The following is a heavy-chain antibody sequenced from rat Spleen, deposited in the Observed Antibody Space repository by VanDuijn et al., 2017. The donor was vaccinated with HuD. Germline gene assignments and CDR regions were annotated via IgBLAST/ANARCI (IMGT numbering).Heavy chain of an antibody. J-gene: IGHJ4*01. V-gene: IGHV5-7*01. CDR1: GFTFSDYY. CDR2: ISYDCSST. Sequence: EVQLVESGGGLVQPGRSMKISCAASGFTFSDYYMAWVRQAPTKGLEWVATISYDCSSTYYRNSVKGRFTIFRDNAKSTLYRQMDSLRYEDTATYYCARPGGSGGYVMDAWGQGASVTVSS. CDR3: ARPGGSGGYVMDA. D-gene: IGHD1-11*01.